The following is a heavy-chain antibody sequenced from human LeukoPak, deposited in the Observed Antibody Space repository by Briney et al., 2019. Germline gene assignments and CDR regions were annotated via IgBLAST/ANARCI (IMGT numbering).Heavy chain of an antibody. CDR1: GFTFTDTY. Sequence: GGSLRLSCAVSGFTFTDTYMTWIRQAPGKGLESLSYISPSGTDISYADSVKGRFTISRDNAKNSLYLQMNSLRAEDTAVYYCARDSRWGTYYNALLYYFDYWGQGTLVTVSS. CDR3: ARDSRWGTYYNALLYYFDY. D-gene: IGHD3-10*01. V-gene: IGHV3-11*04. CDR2: ISPSGTDI. J-gene: IGHJ4*02.